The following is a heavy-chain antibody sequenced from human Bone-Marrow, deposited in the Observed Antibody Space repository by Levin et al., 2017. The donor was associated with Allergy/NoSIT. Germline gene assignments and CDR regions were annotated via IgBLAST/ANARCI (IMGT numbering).Heavy chain of an antibody. D-gene: IGHD2-15*01. V-gene: IGHV3-15*01. CDR3: TTAYCSGGSCSYYYYYYYGMDV. Sequence: LSLTCAASGFTFRNAWMSWVRQAPGKGLEWVGRIKSKTDGGTTDYAAPVKGRFTISRDDSKNTLYLQMNSLKTEDTAVYYCTTAYCSGGSCSYYYYYYYGMDVWGQGTTVTVSS. J-gene: IGHJ6*02. CDR1: GFTFRNAW. CDR2: IKSKTDGGTT.